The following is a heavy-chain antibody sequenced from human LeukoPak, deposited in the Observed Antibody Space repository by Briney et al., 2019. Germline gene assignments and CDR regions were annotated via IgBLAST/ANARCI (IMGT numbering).Heavy chain of an antibody. CDR3: TKSRISFSGQADH. Sequence: GGPLRLSCAASGFTFSSYAMSWVRQAPGKGLEAPGKGLEWISYISSSSDSIKYADSVKGRFTSSRDNAKNSLYLQMNSLRAEDTAVYYCTKSRISFSGQADHWGQGTPVTVSS. J-gene: IGHJ4*02. D-gene: IGHD5-12*01. V-gene: IGHV3-48*04. CDR1: GFTFSSYA. CDR2: ISSSSDSI.